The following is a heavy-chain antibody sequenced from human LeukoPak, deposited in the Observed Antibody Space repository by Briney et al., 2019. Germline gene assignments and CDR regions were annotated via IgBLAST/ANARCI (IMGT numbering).Heavy chain of an antibody. V-gene: IGHV4-39*07. CDR1: GGSIRSNSYY. D-gene: IGHD3-10*01. CDR3: ARSRQASGLFSS. Sequence: SETLSLTCAVSGGSIRSNSYYWGWIRQPPGKGLEWIGSIYHAGSTNYNPSLKSRVTISVDTAKNQFSLELNSVTAADTAVYYCARSRQASGLFSSWGQGTLVVVSS. CDR2: IYHAGST. J-gene: IGHJ5*02.